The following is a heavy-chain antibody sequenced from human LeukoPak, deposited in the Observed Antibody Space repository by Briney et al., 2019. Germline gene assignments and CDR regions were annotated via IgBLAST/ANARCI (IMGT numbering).Heavy chain of an antibody. CDR3: ARGSRYDFWSGYYPGNYYFDY. D-gene: IGHD3-3*01. CDR1: GYSFTNYW. J-gene: IGHJ4*02. Sequence: GESLKISCKGSGYSFTNYWIAWVRQMPGKGLEWMGIIYPGDSDTRYSPSFQGQVTISADKSISTAYLQWSSLKASDTAMYYCARGSRYDFWSGYYPGNYYFDYWGQGTLVTVSS. V-gene: IGHV5-51*01. CDR2: IYPGDSDT.